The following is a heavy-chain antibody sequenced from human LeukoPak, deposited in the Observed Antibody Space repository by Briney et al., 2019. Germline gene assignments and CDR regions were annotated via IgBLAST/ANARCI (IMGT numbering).Heavy chain of an antibody. CDR3: AKIQLLWFGGAFDY. Sequence: GGSQRLSCAASGFTFSSYAMSWVRQAPGKGLEWVSAISGSGGSTYYADSVKGRFTISRDNSKNTLYLQMNSLRAEDTAVYYCAKIQLLWFGGAFDYWGQGTLVTVSS. D-gene: IGHD3-10*01. J-gene: IGHJ4*02. CDR2: ISGSGGST. V-gene: IGHV3-23*01. CDR1: GFTFSSYA.